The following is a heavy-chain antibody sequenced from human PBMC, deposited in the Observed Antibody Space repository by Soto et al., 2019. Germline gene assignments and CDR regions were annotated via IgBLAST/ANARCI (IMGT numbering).Heavy chain of an antibody. CDR2: ISHSGST. D-gene: IGHD3-3*01. J-gene: IGHJ4*02. CDR1: GDSINSSHW. V-gene: IGHV4-4*02. CDR3: AARDFWSRPWIDRRLKY. Sequence: SETLSLTCSVSGDSINSSHWWNWVRQPPEKGLEWIGQISHSGSTTYNPSLTSRVTISVDKSKNHFSLKLTSVTAADTAVYYFAARDFWSRPWIDRRLKYWGEGILVIVSS.